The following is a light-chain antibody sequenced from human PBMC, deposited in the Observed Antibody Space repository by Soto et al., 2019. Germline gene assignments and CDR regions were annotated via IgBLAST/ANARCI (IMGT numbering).Light chain of an antibody. Sequence: DIQMTQSPSSLSPSVGDRVTMTCRASQDASIYVNWYQQKSGEAPKLLIFAASSLPSGVPSRFSGGGSGTDFTPTISSLEADDFATYYCQQSHSAPYTFGQGTKLEI. CDR2: AAS. V-gene: IGKV1-39*01. CDR1: QDASIY. CDR3: QQSHSAPYT. J-gene: IGKJ2*01.